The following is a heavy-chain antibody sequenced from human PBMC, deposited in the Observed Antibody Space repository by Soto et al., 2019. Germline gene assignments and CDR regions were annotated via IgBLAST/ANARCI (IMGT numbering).Heavy chain of an antibody. CDR3: ARLHGYCISSSCHGHYAMDV. CDR1: SAPVSSSTYT. Sequence: QLQLQESGPGLVKPSETLSLTCTVSSAPVSSSTYTWGWIRQPPGKGLEWIGSIYYSGSTYYNPYLNRRVHGPVDTCKNRFSLKVTSVTAADTAVYYCARLHGYCISSSCHGHYAMDVWGQGTTVTVSS. CDR2: IYYSGST. J-gene: IGHJ6*02. D-gene: IGHD2-2*01. V-gene: IGHV4-39*01.